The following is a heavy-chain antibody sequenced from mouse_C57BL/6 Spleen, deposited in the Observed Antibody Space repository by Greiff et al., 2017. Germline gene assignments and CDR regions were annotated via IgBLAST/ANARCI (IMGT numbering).Heavy chain of an antibody. D-gene: IGHD2-2*01. V-gene: IGHV5-4*01. Sequence: EVQGVESGGGLVKPGGSLKLSCAASGFTFSSYAMSWVRQTPEKRLEWVATISDGGSYTYYPDNVKGRFTISRDNARNNLYLQMSHLKSEDTAMYYCARDRGYDYAMDDWGQGTSVTVSS. CDR3: ARDRGYDYAMDD. CDR1: GFTFSSYA. J-gene: IGHJ4*01. CDR2: ISDGGSYT.